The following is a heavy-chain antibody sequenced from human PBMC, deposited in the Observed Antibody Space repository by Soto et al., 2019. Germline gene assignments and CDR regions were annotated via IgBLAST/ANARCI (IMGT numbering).Heavy chain of an antibody. J-gene: IGHJ6*02. V-gene: IGHV3-15*07. Sequence: GGSLRLSCAASCFTFSNAWMNWVRQAPGKGLEWVGRIKSKTDGGTTDYAAPVKGRFTISRDDSKNTLYLQMNSLKTEDTAVYYCTTDLVSIAVAGTHPAYYYGMDVWGQGTTVTVSS. D-gene: IGHD6-19*01. CDR2: IKSKTDGGTT. CDR3: TTDLVSIAVAGTHPAYYYGMDV. CDR1: CFTFSNAW.